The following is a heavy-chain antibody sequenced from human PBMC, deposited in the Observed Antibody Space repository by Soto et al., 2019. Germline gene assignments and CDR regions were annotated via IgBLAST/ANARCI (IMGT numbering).Heavy chain of an antibody. CDR3: AKGRFSSSWYPEPLDY. CDR2: IHPSGGGS. D-gene: IGHD6-13*01. J-gene: IGHJ4*02. V-gene: IGHV1-46*02. Sequence: ASVKVSCKSSGYPFNTYYLHWVRQAPGQGLEWMGMIHPSGGGSTYAQKFLGRVTMTMDNSKNTLYMQMNSLRAEDTAVYYCAKGRFSSSWYPEPLDYWGQGTLVTVSS. CDR1: GYPFNTYY.